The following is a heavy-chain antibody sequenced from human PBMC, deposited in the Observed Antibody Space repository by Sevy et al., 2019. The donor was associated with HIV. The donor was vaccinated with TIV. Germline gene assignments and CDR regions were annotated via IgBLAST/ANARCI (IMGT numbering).Heavy chain of an antibody. CDR3: AREGSSYDTYYYDYAMDL. V-gene: IGHV3-7*01. Sequence: GESLKISCAASGFTFNSYWMTWVRQAPGKGLEWVANINQDGSEKYYVDSVKGRFTISRDNSQNSLSLQMNTLRVDDTAVYFWAREGSSYDTYYYDYAMDLWGLGTTVTVSS. CDR2: INQDGSEK. D-gene: IGHD3-10*01. J-gene: IGHJ6*02. CDR1: GFTFNSYW.